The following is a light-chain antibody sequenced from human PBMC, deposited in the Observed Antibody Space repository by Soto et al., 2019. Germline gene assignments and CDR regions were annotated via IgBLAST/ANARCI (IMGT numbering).Light chain of an antibody. CDR2: KAS. CDR1: QSISSW. CDR3: QQYNSYAS. J-gene: IGKJ1*01. V-gene: IGKV1-5*03. Sequence: DIQMTQSPSTLSASVGDRVTITCRASQSISSWLAWYQQKPGKAPKLLIYKASSLESGVPSRFSGSGYGTEFTLTISSLQPDDFVTYYCQQYNSYASFGQGTKVEIK.